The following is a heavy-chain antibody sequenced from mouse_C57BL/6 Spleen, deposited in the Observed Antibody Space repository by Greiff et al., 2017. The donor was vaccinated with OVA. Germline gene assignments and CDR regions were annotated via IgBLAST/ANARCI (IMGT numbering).Heavy chain of an antibody. CDR1: GYSITSGYY. CDR2: ISYDGSN. D-gene: IGHD1-1*01. CDR3: ARDRAITGAMDY. J-gene: IGHJ4*01. Sequence: EEPGPGLVKPSQSLSLTCSVTGYSITSGYYWNWIRQFPGNKLEWMGYISYDGSNNYNPSLKNRISITRDTSKNQFFLKLNSVTTEDTATYYCARDRAITGAMDYWGQGTSVTVSS. V-gene: IGHV3-6*01.